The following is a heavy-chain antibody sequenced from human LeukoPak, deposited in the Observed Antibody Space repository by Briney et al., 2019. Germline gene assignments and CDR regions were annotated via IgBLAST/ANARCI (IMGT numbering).Heavy chain of an antibody. CDR3: ASSITMIVVAGRAFDY. CDR1: GGTFSSYA. CDR2: IIPIFGTA. V-gene: IGHV1-69*05. Sequence: SVKVSCKASGGTFSSYAISWVRQAPGQGLEWMGGIIPIFGTANYAQKFQGRVTITTDESTSTAYMELSSLGSEDTAVYYCASSITMIVVAGRAFDYWGQGTLVTVSS. J-gene: IGHJ4*02. D-gene: IGHD3-22*01.